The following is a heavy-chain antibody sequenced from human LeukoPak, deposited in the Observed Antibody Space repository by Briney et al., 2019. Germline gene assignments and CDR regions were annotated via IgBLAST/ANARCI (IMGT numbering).Heavy chain of an antibody. Sequence: PSETLSLTCAVYGGSFSGYYWSWIRQPPGKGLEWIGEINHSGSTNYNPSLKSRVTISVDTSKNQFSLKLSSVTAADTAVYYCAREGTMVRGVIRYYYYGMDVWGQGTTVTVSS. CDR3: AREGTMVRGVIRYYYYGMDV. J-gene: IGHJ6*02. V-gene: IGHV4-34*01. CDR2: INHSGST. D-gene: IGHD3-10*01. CDR1: GGSFSGYY.